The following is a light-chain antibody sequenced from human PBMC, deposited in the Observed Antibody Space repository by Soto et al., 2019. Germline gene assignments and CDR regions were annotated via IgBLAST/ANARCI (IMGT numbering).Light chain of an antibody. CDR3: QYYDSSLSGSV. CDR1: SSNIGAGYD. CDR2: GNS. J-gene: IGLJ2*01. Sequence: QSVLTQPPSVSGAPGQRVTISCTGSSSNIGAGYDVHWYQQLPGTAPKLLIYGNSNRPSGVPDRFSGSKSGTSASLAITGLQAEDEADYYCQYYDSSLSGSVVGGGTKLTVL. V-gene: IGLV1-40*01.